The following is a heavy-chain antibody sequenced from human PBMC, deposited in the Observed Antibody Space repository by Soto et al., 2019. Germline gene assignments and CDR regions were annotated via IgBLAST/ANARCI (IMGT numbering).Heavy chain of an antibody. CDR1: GFTFSSYS. CDR3: ARDRCSGGSCVRAFDY. D-gene: IGHD2-15*01. Sequence: EVQLVESGGGLVKPGGSLRLSCAASGFTFSSYSMNWVRQAPGKGLEWVSSISSSSSYIYYADSVKGRFTISRDNAKNSLYLQMNSLRAEDTAVYYCARDRCSGGSCVRAFDYWGQGTLVTVSS. J-gene: IGHJ4*02. CDR2: ISSSSSYI. V-gene: IGHV3-21*01.